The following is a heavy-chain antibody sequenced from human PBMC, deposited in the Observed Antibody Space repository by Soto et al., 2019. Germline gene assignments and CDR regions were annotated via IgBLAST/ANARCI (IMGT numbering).Heavy chain of an antibody. D-gene: IGHD1-1*01. CDR3: AKDLGWVRVDS. Sequence: EVQLVESGGGLVQPGGSLRLSCAASGFTFSNYWMIWVRQAPGKGPEWVANIKQDGSEQHYVDSVKGRFTISRDNAKNALCLQMNSLRVEDMAVYYCAKDLGWVRVDSWGQGTLVTV. CDR2: IKQDGSEQ. CDR1: GFTFSNYW. J-gene: IGHJ4*02. V-gene: IGHV3-7*04.